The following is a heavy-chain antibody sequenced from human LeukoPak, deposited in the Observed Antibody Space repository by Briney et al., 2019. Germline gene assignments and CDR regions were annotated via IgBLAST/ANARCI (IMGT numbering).Heavy chain of an antibody. Sequence: ASVKVSCKASGYTFTSYGISWVRQAPGQGLEWMGWISAYNGNTNYAQKFQGRFTMTTDTSTSTAYMELRSLRSDDTAVYYCATGGLSSSWYEAVDYWGQGTLVTVSS. CDR3: ATGGLSSSWYEAVDY. CDR1: GYTFTSYG. CDR2: ISAYNGNT. V-gene: IGHV1-18*01. D-gene: IGHD6-13*01. J-gene: IGHJ4*02.